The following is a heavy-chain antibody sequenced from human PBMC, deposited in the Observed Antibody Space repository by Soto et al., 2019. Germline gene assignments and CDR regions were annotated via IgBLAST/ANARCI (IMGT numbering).Heavy chain of an antibody. V-gene: IGHV1-46*01. Sequence: QVQLVQSGAEVKKPGASVKVSCKASGYTFTSYYMHWVRQAPGQGLEWMGIINPSGGSTSYAQKFQGRVTMTRDTSTSTVYMELSSLRSEDTAVYYCATDQPTTVTSYYYGMDVWGQGTTVTVSS. CDR3: ATDQPTTVTSYYYGMDV. D-gene: IGHD4-17*01. CDR1: GYTFTSYY. J-gene: IGHJ6*02. CDR2: INPSGGST.